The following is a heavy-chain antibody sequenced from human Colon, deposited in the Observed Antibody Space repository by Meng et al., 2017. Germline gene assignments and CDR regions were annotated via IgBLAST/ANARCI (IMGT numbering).Heavy chain of an antibody. J-gene: IGHJ4*02. CDR3: ARDYWGSLDY. CDR2: AANSFDPSP. V-gene: IGHV4-61*08. D-gene: IGHD7-27*01. Sequence: VPLQEAGPGLVRPSQTLSLMGTVSGGSVSSAAYQWGWIRQPPGKGLEWIGYAANSFDPSPNYNPSLKSRVTISLDTPKNQFSLKLTSVTAADTAVYYCARDYWGSLDYWGQGILVTVSS. CDR1: GGSVSSAAYQ.